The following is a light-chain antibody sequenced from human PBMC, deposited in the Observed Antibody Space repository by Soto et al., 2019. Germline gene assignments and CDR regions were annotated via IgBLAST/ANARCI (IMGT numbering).Light chain of an antibody. CDR2: DVT. V-gene: IGLV2-11*01. Sequence: QSVLTQPRSVSGSPGQSVTISCAGTSSDVGSYNYISWYQQLPGKAPKLMIYDVTKRPSGVPDRFSGSKSGYTASLTISGLQAEDEADYYCCSYAGSYTYVFGTGTKVTVL. CDR1: SSDVGSYNY. J-gene: IGLJ1*01. CDR3: CSYAGSYTYV.